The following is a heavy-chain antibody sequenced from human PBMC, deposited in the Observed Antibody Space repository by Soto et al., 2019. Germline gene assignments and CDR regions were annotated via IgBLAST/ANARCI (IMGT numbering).Heavy chain of an antibody. CDR1: GYSFTGYY. CDR3: ARAQDTAMVFDY. Sequence: EASVKVSCKASGYSFTGYYAHWVRQAPGQGLEWMGWINPNSGGTHYAQKFQGRVTITADESTSTAYMELSSLRSEDTAVYYCARAQDTAMVFDYWGQGTLVTVSS. CDR2: INPNSGGT. D-gene: IGHD5-18*01. J-gene: IGHJ4*02. V-gene: IGHV1-2*02.